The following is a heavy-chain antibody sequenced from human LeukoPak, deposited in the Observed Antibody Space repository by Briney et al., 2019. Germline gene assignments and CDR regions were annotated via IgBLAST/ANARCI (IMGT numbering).Heavy chain of an antibody. J-gene: IGHJ5*02. CDR3: ARDGARGAYNWFDP. V-gene: IGHV7-4-1*02. CDR1: GYTFTSYG. CDR2: INTNTGTP. Sequence: ASVKVSCKASGYTFTSYGISWVRQAPGQGLEWMGWINTNTGTPTYAQGFTGRFVFSLDTSVSTAYLQISSLKAEDTAVYYCARDGARGAYNWFDPWGQGTLVTVSS. D-gene: IGHD4/OR15-4a*01.